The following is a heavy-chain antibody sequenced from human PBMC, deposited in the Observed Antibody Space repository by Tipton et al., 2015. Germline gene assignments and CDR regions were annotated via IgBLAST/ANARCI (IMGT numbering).Heavy chain of an antibody. CDR3: AKEVAVAGGY. CDR1: GFTFSGSA. J-gene: IGHJ4*02. Sequence: SLRLSCAASGFTFSGSAMRWVRQASGKGLEWVGRIRSKANSYATAYAASVKGRFTISRDDSKNTAYLQMNSLRAEDTAVYYCAKEVAVAGGYLGQGTLVTVSS. V-gene: IGHV3-73*01. CDR2: IRSKANSYAT. D-gene: IGHD6-19*01.